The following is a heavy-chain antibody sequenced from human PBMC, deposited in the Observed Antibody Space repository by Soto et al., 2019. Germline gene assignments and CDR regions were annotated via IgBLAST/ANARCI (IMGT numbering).Heavy chain of an antibody. CDR2: ITSGGGST. V-gene: IGHV3-23*01. J-gene: IGHJ6*02. D-gene: IGHD1-1*01. CDR1: GFTFSSYA. Sequence: GGSMRLSCAASGFTFSSYAMNWVRQDPGKGLEWVSGITSGGGSTYYADSVKGRFTISRDNSKNTLYLQMNSLRAEDTAVYYCTRREVLDDGMDVWGQGTTVTVSS. CDR3: TRREVLDDGMDV.